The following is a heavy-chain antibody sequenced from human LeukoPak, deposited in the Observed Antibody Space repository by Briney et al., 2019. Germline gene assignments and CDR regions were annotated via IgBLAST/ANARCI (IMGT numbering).Heavy chain of an antibody. D-gene: IGHD3-10*01. CDR1: GASISSRYYD. J-gene: IGHJ4*02. CDR2: IYYSGST. CDR3: ARVYRPDNYYGSGSYYVDY. V-gene: IGHV4-39*07. Sequence: PSETLSLTCTVSGASISSRYYDWWGWIRQPPGMGLEWIGIIYYSGSTYYNPSLKSRVTISVDTSKNQFSLKLSSVTAADTAVYYCARVYRPDNYYGSGSYYVDYWGQGTLVTVSS.